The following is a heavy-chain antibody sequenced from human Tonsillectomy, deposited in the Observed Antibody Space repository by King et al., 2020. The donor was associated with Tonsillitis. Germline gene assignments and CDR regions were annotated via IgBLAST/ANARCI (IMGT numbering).Heavy chain of an antibody. V-gene: IGHV1-69*01. J-gene: IGHJ6*02. CDR3: ARGGIAASQMYYYYGMDV. Sequence: VQLVQSGAEVKKPGSSVKVSCKASGGTFSSYAISWVRQAPGQGLEWMGGIIPIFGTANYAQKFQGRATITADESTSTAYMELSSLGSEDTAVYYCARGGIAASQMYYYYGMDVWGQGTTVTVSS. CDR2: IIPIFGTA. D-gene: IGHD6-13*01. CDR1: GGTFSSYA.